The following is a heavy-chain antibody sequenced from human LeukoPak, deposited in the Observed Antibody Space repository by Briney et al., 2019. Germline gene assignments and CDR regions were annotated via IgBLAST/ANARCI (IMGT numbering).Heavy chain of an antibody. D-gene: IGHD4-23*01. CDR3: ARDPPDNGGNPGNWFDP. V-gene: IGHV3-21*01. J-gene: IGHJ5*02. CDR2: ISSSSSSI. Sequence: GGSLRLSCAASGFTFSSYWMHWVRQAPGKGLEWVSSISSSSSSIYYADSVKGRFTISRDNAKNSLYLQMNSLRVEDTAVYYCARDPPDNGGNPGNWFDPWGQGTLVTVSS. CDR1: GFTFSSYW.